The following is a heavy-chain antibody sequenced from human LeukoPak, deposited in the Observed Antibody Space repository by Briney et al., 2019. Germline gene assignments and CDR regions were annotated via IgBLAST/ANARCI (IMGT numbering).Heavy chain of an antibody. V-gene: IGHV3-74*01. Sequence: PGGSLRLSCAASGFTFSSYWMHWVRQAPGKGLVWVSRINSDGSSTSYADSVKGRFTISRDNAKNTLYLQMNSLRVEGTAFYYCARDLAYSRLDYWGQGMLVTVSS. CDR1: GFTFSSYW. CDR3: ARDLAYSRLDY. J-gene: IGHJ4*02. D-gene: IGHD5-18*01. CDR2: INSDGSST.